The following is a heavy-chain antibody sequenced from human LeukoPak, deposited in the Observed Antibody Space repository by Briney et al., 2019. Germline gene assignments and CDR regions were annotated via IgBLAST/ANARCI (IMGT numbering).Heavy chain of an antibody. Sequence: GGSWRLSCPASGFTFSSYSMHGVGQAPAKGLEWVAVISYDGSSEYYADSVKGRFTISRDNSKNTVYLQMNSLRAEDTAVYYCARGETSSYDYWGQGTLVTVSS. CDR2: ISYDGSSE. V-gene: IGHV3-30*14. J-gene: IGHJ4*02. D-gene: IGHD2-2*01. CDR1: GFTFSSYS. CDR3: ARGETSSYDY.